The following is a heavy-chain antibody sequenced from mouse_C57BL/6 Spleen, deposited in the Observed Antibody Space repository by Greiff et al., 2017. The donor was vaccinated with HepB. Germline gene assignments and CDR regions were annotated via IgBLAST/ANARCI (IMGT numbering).Heavy chain of an antibody. V-gene: IGHV3-6*01. CDR1: GYSITSGYY. CDR3: AREADYEGYFDV. D-gene: IGHD2-4*01. J-gene: IGHJ1*03. Sequence: ESGPGLVKPSQSLSLTCSVTGYSITSGYYWNWIRQFPGNKLEWMGYISYDGSNNYNPSLKNRISITRDTSKNQFFLKLNSVTTEDTATYYCAREADYEGYFDVWGTGTTVTVSS. CDR2: ISYDGSN.